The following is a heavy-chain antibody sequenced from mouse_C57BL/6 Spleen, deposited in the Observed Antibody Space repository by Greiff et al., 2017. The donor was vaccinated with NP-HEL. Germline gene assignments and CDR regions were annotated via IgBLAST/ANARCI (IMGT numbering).Heavy chain of an antibody. Sequence: QVQLQQPGAELVRPGSSVKLSCKASGYTFTSCWMHWVKQRPIQGLEWIGNIDPSDSETHYNQKFKDKATLTVDKSSSTAYMQLSSLTSEDSAVYYCALYYGSRRGGYWAYYFDYWGQGTTLTVSS. D-gene: IGHD1-1*01. J-gene: IGHJ2*01. CDR1: GYTFTSCW. CDR3: ALYYGSRRGGYWAYYFDY. V-gene: IGHV1-52*01. CDR2: IDPSDSET.